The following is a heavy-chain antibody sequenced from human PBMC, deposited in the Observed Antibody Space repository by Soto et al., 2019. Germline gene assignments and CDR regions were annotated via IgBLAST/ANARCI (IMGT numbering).Heavy chain of an antibody. J-gene: IGHJ5*02. D-gene: IGHD6-19*01. Sequence: LSLTCGVSGGTIRSPDWWTWVRQPPGKGLEWIGEIFQGGSTNYTPSLASRVTISVDKSENQFSLTLTSVTAADTAVYFCARGRGRYSSGWSWFDPWGQGILVTVSS. V-gene: IGHV4-4*01. CDR3: ARGRGRYSSGWSWFDP. CDR2: IFQGGST. CDR1: GGTIRSPDW.